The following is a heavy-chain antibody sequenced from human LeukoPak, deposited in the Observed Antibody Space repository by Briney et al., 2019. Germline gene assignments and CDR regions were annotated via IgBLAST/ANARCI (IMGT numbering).Heavy chain of an antibody. CDR1: GYTFTSYY. D-gene: IGHD3-10*01. V-gene: IGHV1-46*01. CDR2: INPSGGST. J-gene: IGHJ5*02. Sequence: ASVKVSCKASGYTFTSYYMHWVQQAPGQGLEWMGIINPSGGSTSYAQKFQGRVTMTRDTSTSTVYMELSSLRSEDTAVYYCARDRITMVRGVYNWFDPWGQGTLVTVSS. CDR3: ARDRITMVRGVYNWFDP.